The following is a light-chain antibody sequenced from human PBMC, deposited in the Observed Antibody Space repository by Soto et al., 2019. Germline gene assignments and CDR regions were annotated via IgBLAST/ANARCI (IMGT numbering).Light chain of an antibody. CDR2: DAS. Sequence: DIQMTQSPSSLSASVGDRVTITCQASQDISNYLNWYQQKPGKAPKLLIYDASNLETGVPSRFSGSESETDFTFTISTLQPEDIATYYCQQYDNLPFTFGGGTKVEIK. CDR3: QQYDNLPFT. CDR1: QDISNY. V-gene: IGKV1-33*01. J-gene: IGKJ4*01.